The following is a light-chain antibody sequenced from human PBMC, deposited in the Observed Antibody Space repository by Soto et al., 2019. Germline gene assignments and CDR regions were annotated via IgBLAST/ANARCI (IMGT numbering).Light chain of an antibody. Sequence: QSALTQPASVSGSPGQSITISCTGTSSDVGGYNYVSWYQQHPGKAPKLMIYDVSNRPSGVSNRFSGSKSGNTASLTISGLQAEDEGDYYCSSHTSSSTVVFGGGTKLTVL. CDR3: SSHTSSSTVV. V-gene: IGLV2-14*01. CDR2: DVS. CDR1: SSDVGGYNY. J-gene: IGLJ2*01.